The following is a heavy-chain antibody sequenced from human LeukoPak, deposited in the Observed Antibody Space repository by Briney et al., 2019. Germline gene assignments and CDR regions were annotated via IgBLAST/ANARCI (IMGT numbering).Heavy chain of an antibody. CDR1: GYTFTSYG. J-gene: IGHJ6*02. CDR3: ATPGVDYYYYGMDV. CDR2: ISAYNGNT. Sequence: ASVNVSCKASGYTFTSYGISWVRQAPGQGLEWMGWISAYNGNTNYAQKLQGRVTMTTDTSTSTAYMELRSLRSDDTAVYYCATPGVDYYYYGMDVWGQGTTVTVSS. D-gene: IGHD2-15*01. V-gene: IGHV1-18*01.